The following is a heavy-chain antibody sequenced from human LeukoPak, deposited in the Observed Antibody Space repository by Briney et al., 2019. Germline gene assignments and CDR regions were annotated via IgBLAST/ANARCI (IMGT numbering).Heavy chain of an antibody. Sequence: SETLSLTCTVSGGSISSYYWSWIRQPAGKGLEWIGRIYTSGTTNYNPSLKSRVTMSVDTSKNQFSLKLSSVTAADTAVYYCAREVITMVRGVINWYFDLWGRGTLVTVSS. V-gene: IGHV4-4*07. CDR1: GGSISSYY. J-gene: IGHJ2*01. CDR2: IYTSGTT. CDR3: AREVITMVRGVINWYFDL. D-gene: IGHD3-10*01.